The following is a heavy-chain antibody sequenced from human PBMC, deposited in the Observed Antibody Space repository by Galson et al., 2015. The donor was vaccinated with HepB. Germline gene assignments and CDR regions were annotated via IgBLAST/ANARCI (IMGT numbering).Heavy chain of an antibody. CDR1: GYTFTNYD. D-gene: IGHD1-14*01. V-gene: IGHV1-8*01. CDR3: ARGITRRDTNWFDP. J-gene: IGHJ5*02. Sequence: SVKVSCKASGYTFTNYDINWVRQATGQGLEWMGWMNPNSGNTGYAQKFQGRVTMTRNTSISTAYMELSSLKSEDTALYYCARGITRRDTNWFDPWGQGTLVTVSS. CDR2: MNPNSGNT.